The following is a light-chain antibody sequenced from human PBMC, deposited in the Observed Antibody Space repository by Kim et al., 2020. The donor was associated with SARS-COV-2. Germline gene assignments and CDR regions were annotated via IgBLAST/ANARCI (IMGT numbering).Light chain of an antibody. V-gene: IGLV3-19*01. Sequence: SSELTQDPAVSVALGQTVRITCQGDSLRSYYASWYQQKPGQAPVLVIYGKNNRPSGIPDRFSGSSSRNTASLTTSGAQAEDEADYSCNSRDSTGNHLVFG. CDR3: NSRDSTGNHLV. J-gene: IGLJ2*01. CDR1: SLRSYY. CDR2: GKN.